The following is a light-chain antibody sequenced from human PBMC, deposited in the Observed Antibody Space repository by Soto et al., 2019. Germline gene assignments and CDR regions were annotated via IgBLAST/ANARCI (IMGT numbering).Light chain of an antibody. Sequence: AIRMTQSPSSFSASTGDRVTITCRASQGISSYLAWYQQKPGTAPKLLIYAASTLQSGVPSRFSGSGSGTDFTLTISCLQSEDFVTYYCQQYYSYPHTFGQGTKVEIK. J-gene: IGKJ1*01. CDR1: QGISSY. CDR3: QQYYSYPHT. CDR2: AAS. V-gene: IGKV1-8*01.